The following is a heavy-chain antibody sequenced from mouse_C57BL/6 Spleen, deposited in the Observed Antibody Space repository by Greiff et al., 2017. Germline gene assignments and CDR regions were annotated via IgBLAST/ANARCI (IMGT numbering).Heavy chain of an antibody. D-gene: IGHD2-10*01. CDR1: GFSFNTYA. CDR2: IRSKSNNYAT. J-gene: IGHJ4*01. Sequence: EAGGGLVQPKGSLKLSCAASGFSFNTYAMNWVRQAPGKGLEWVARIRSKSNNYATYYADSVKDSFTISSDDSESMLYLQMNNLKTEDTAMYYCVRGPYYALNYAMDYWGQGTSVTVSA. CDR3: VRGPYYALNYAMDY. V-gene: IGHV10-1*01.